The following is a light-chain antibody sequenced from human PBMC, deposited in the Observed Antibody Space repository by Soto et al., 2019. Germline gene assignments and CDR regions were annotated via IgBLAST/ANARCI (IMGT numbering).Light chain of an antibody. J-gene: IGLJ1*01. CDR3: ASYSTTSTPYV. V-gene: IGLV2-14*01. CDR2: EVT. CDR1: SSDIGGYNY. Sequence: QSALTQPASVSGSPGQSITISCTGTSSDIGGYNYVSWYQQHPGKAPKLMVYEVTNRPSGVSHRFSGARSGNTASLTISGLQAEDEAVYYCASYSTTSTPYVFGTGTKV.